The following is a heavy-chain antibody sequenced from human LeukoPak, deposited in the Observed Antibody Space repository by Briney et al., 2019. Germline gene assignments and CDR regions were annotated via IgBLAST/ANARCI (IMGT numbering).Heavy chain of an antibody. Sequence: GGSLRLSCAASGFTFSSYGMDWVRQAPGKGLEWVAAIWYDGSNKHYADSVKGRFTISRDNSKNTLYLQMNSLRAEDTAVYYCAREYYYDSSLTFDIWGQGTMVTVSS. CDR1: GFTFSSYG. J-gene: IGHJ3*02. V-gene: IGHV3-33*01. CDR2: IWYDGSNK. D-gene: IGHD3-22*01. CDR3: AREYYYDSSLTFDI.